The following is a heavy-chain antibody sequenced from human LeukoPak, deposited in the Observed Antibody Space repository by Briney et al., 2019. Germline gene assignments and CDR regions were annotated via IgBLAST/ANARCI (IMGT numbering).Heavy chain of an antibody. CDR1: GSHFVEYA. Sequence: RAGGSLRLSCAAPGSHFVEYAMHWIRQAPGKGLDWVSRFSCDGDIRNYADAVKGRFTVSRDNSENSLFLQMNSLRGDDTAFYYSSKGRYRTNWDELDDWGQGTRVTVSS. J-gene: IGHJ4*02. D-gene: IGHD2-2*02. CDR3: SKGRYRTNWDELDD. V-gene: IGHV3-43D*04. CDR2: FSCDGDIR.